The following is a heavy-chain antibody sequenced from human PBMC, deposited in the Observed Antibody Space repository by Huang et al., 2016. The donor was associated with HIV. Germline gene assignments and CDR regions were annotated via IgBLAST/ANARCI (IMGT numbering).Heavy chain of an antibody. V-gene: IGHV4-34*01. CDR2: IHYNATT. J-gene: IGHJ6*02. Sequence: QAQLHQWGAGLVKPSETLSLTCAVYGGSLSDYYWSWVRQPQGKGLEWIGEIHYNATTNNNPSLKGRVIMSVDASKNQFSLKRWSATAAETAVYYCARVRRGYGYACDYYGLDVWGQGTTVFVSS. D-gene: IGHD3-16*01. CDR1: GGSLSDYY. CDR3: ARVRRGYGYACDYYGLDV.